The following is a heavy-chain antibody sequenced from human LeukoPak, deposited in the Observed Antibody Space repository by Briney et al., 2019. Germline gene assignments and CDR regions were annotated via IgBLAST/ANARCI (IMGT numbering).Heavy chain of an antibody. CDR2: IKPDSRCT. D-gene: IGHD6-13*01. CDR3: AREGQQLVQGDY. J-gene: IGHJ4*02. CDR1: VYTFTGYS. V-gene: IGHV1-2*06. Sequence: GAPQKVSSAASVYTFTGYSMHWVRQAPGHGLEWMGRIKPDSRCTNYAQKYQGRVTMTRGTSISTAYMERGRLRSDGTAVCDCAREGQQLVQGDYLGQGALV.